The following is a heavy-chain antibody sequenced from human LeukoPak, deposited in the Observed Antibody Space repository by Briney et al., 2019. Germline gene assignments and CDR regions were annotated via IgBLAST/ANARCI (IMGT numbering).Heavy chain of an antibody. CDR3: ARESWANWNYVDY. Sequence: SQTLSLTCAISGDSVSSNSAAWTWIRQSPSRGLEWLGRTYYRSKWYNDYAVSVKSRITINPDTSKNQFSLQLNCVTPEDTAVSYCARESWANWNYVDYWGQGTLVTVSS. CDR2: TYYRSKWYN. V-gene: IGHV6-1*01. J-gene: IGHJ4*02. CDR1: GDSVSSNSAA. D-gene: IGHD1-20*01.